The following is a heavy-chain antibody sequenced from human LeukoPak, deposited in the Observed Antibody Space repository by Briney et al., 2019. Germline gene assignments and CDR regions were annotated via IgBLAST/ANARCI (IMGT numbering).Heavy chain of an antibody. V-gene: IGHV4-61*01. CDR2: IYYSGST. CDR1: GGSVSSSSYY. D-gene: IGHD5-18*01. CDR3: ARGVGMQRWSFFFDY. J-gene: IGHJ4*02. Sequence: SETLSLTCTVSGGSVSSSSYYWSWIRQPPGKGLEWIGYIYYSGSTNYNPSLKSRVTISVDTSKNQFSLKLSSVTAADTAIYYCARGVGMQRWSFFFDYWGQGILVSVSS.